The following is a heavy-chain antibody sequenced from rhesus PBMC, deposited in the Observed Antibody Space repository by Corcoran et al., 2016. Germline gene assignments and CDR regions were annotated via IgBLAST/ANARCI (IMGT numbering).Heavy chain of an antibody. D-gene: IGHD6S26*01. CDR2: FFGSIGST. CDR3: ARGIAAAGPGGVDY. CDR1: GGSISGGYG. V-gene: IGHV4S7*01. Sequence: QLQLQESGPGLVKPSETLSLTCAVSGGSISGGYGWSWIRQPPGKGLEGIGHFFGSIGSTYSNPSLKSRVTISTDTSKNQFSLKLSSVAAADAAVYYCARGIAAAGPGGVDYWGQGVLVTVSS. J-gene: IGHJ4*01.